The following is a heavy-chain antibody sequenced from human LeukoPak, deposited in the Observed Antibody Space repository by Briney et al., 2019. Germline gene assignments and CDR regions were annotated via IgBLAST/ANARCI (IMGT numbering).Heavy chain of an antibody. CDR1: GYTLTALS. J-gene: IGHJ4*02. CDR2: FDPDAVET. V-gene: IGHV1-24*01. CDR3: ATVRYYDTPGDSDYFDY. D-gene: IGHD3-22*01. Sequence: ASVKVSCRVSGYTLTALSMHWVRQAPGKGLEWMGGFDPDAVETIYAQKFQGRVTMTEDTSTDTAYMDLSSLRSEDTAVYYCATVRYYDTPGDSDYFDYWGQGTLVTVSS.